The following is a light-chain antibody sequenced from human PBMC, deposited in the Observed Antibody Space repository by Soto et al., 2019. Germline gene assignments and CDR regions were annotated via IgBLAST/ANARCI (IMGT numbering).Light chain of an antibody. CDR2: LGS. CDR3: MQALQTPPYT. J-gene: IGKJ2*01. CDR1: QSLLHSNGYNY. V-gene: IGKV2-28*01. Sequence: DLVMTQSPLSLPVTPGEPASISCRSGQSLLHSNGYNYLNWYLQKPGQSPQLLIYLGSNRASGVPDRFSGSGSGTDFTLKITRVEAEDVGVYYCMQALQTPPYTFGQGTKLEIK.